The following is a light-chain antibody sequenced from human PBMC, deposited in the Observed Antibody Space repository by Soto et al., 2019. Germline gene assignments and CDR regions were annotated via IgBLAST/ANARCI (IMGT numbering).Light chain of an antibody. CDR1: QSVSSY. V-gene: IGKV3-11*01. CDR2: DAS. CDR3: QQSSNWPRT. J-gene: IGKJ4*01. Sequence: EIVSTQSPATLSLAPGERATLSCRASQSVSSYLAWYQQKPGQAPRLLIYDASNRATGIPARFSGSGSGTDFTLTISSLEPEDFAVYYCQQSSNWPRTFGGGTKVDIK.